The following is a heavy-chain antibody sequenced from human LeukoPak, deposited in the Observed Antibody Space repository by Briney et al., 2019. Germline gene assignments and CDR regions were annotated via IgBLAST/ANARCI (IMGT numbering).Heavy chain of an antibody. J-gene: IGHJ4*02. CDR1: VFTFSNYA. V-gene: IGHV3-23*01. Sequence: GGPLRLPCGASVFTFSNYAVMWVPQTTGKGVEWVSAYSGSGGSTYNADSVKGRFTVSRDNSKNTLYLQMNSLRAEDTAVYYCAKLQGSSAWLPRNFFDYWGQGTLVTVSS. D-gene: IGHD6-19*01. CDR2: YSGSGGST. CDR3: AKLQGSSAWLPRNFFDY.